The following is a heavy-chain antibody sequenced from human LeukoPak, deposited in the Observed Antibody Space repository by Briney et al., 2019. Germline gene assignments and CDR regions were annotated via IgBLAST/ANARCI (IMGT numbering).Heavy chain of an antibody. CDR3: ARKMATSNWDYFDY. D-gene: IGHD5-24*01. CDR2: INHSGST. CDR1: GGSFSGYY. V-gene: IGHV4-34*01. Sequence: PSETLSLTCAVYGGSFSGYYWSWIRQPPGKGLEWIGEINHSGSTYYNPSLKSRVTISVDRSKNQFSLKLSSVTAADTAVYYCARKMATSNWDYFDYWGQGTLVTVSS. J-gene: IGHJ4*02.